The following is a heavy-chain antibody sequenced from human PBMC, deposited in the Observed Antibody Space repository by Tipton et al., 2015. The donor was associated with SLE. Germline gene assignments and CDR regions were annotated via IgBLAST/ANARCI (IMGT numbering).Heavy chain of an antibody. CDR2: ISASNGNT. Sequence: QLVQSGVEVKKPGASVRVSCKASGYTFTTYGISWVRQAPGQGLEWMGWISASNGNTIYAQKVQGRVTMTTDTSTTTAYMELRSLRSDDTAVYYCARAPPPYYYYTSGPLQYWGQGTLVTVSS. V-gene: IGHV1-18*01. CDR3: ARAPPPYYYYTSGPLQY. D-gene: IGHD3-22*01. J-gene: IGHJ4*02. CDR1: GYTFTTYG.